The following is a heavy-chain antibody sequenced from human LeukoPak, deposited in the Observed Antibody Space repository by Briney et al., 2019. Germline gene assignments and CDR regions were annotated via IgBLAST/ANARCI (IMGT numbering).Heavy chain of an antibody. CDR1: GYTFTSYG. V-gene: IGHV1-18*01. D-gene: IGHD3-10*01. CDR3: ARGQKSALTYGSGTYAYYFDY. CDR2: ISGYNGHT. Sequence: ASVKVSCKASGYTFTSYGISWVRQAPGQGLEWMGWISGYNGHTDYPQQFQGRVTMTTDTSTSTAYLELRSLTSDDTAVYYCARGQKSALTYGSGTYAYYFDYWGQGTLVAVSS. J-gene: IGHJ4*02.